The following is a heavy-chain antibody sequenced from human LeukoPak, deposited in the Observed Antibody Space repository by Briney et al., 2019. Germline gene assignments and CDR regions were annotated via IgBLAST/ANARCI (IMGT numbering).Heavy chain of an antibody. D-gene: IGHD4-17*01. V-gene: IGHV4-61*02. CDR2: IYPSGDT. CDR3: AKVIRKATVTTMYVNMDV. J-gene: IGHJ6*03. Sequence: SETLSLTCSVSGGSISNGHYFWNWIRQTAGKGLEWIGRIYPSGDTDYNSSLRSRVTISIDSSKNQFSLTQGSVSAADTAVYYYAKVIRKATVTTMYVNMDVWGKGTTVNVYS. CDR1: GGSISNGHYF.